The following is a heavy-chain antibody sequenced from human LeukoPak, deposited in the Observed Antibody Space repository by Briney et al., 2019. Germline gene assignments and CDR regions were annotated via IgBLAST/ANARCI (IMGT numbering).Heavy chain of an antibody. CDR3: ARLQLWPRSGVFYFDY. Sequence: SETLSLTCTVSGGSISSYYWSWIRLPPGKGLEWIGYIYTSGSTNYNPSLKSRVTISVDTSKNQFSLKLSSVTAADTAVYYCARLQLWPRSGVFYFDYRGQGTLVTVSS. D-gene: IGHD5-18*01. CDR2: IYTSGST. V-gene: IGHV4-4*09. J-gene: IGHJ4*02. CDR1: GGSISSYY.